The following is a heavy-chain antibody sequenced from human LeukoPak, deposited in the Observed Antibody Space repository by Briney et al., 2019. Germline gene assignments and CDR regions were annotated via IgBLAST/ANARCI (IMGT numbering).Heavy chain of an antibody. Sequence: PGGTLRLSCAASGFTFSSYDMDWVRQAPGKGLEWVSAISGSGGSTYYADSVKGRFTISRDNSKNTLYLQMNSLRAEDTAVYYCAKDGPRIVGATWYFDYWGQGTLVTVSS. CDR1: GFTFSSYD. CDR2: ISGSGGST. J-gene: IGHJ4*02. D-gene: IGHD1-26*01. CDR3: AKDGPRIVGATWYFDY. V-gene: IGHV3-23*01.